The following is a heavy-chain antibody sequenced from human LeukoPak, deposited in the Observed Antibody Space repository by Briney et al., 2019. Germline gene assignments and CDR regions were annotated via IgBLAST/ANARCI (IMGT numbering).Heavy chain of an antibody. CDR2: IFYNGST. D-gene: IGHD5-24*01. Sequence: SETLSLTCSVSGDSISTYYWNWIRQNPGKGPEWIGSIFYNGSTNYNPSLKSRVTISVDRSRIQFSLKLNSVTAADTAVYHCARATPNSYYYFYYMDVWGKGATVTVSS. CDR1: GDSISTYY. J-gene: IGHJ6*03. CDR3: ARATPNSYYYFYYMDV. V-gene: IGHV4-59*01.